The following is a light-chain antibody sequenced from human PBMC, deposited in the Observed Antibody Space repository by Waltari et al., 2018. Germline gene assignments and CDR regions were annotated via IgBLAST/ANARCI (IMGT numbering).Light chain of an antibody. V-gene: IGKV3-15*01. Sequence: ARPGCKNHLARLQAEPGPGPRPPNQCAVHRATGLPARFSGSGSGTEFTLTITSLQSEDFAVYCCQQYYSWPLTFGGGTKVEIK. CDR1: PGCKNH. J-gene: IGKJ4*01. CDR3: QQYYSWPLT. CDR2: AV.